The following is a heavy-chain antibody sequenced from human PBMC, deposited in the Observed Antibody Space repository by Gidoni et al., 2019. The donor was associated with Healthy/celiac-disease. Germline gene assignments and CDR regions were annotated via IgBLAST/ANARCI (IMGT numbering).Heavy chain of an antibody. D-gene: IGHD6-19*01. CDR2: INLHSGGT. V-gene: IGHV1-2*02. CDR1: GYTFTGYY. Sequence: QVQLVQSGAEVKKPGASVTVTCKASGYTFTGYYMHWVRQAPGQGLEWMGWINLHSGGTNYAQKFQGRVTMTRDTSISTAYMELSRLRSDDTAVYYCASAAVAGPYYYYGMDVWGQGTTVTVSS. CDR3: ASAAVAGPYYYYGMDV. J-gene: IGHJ6*02.